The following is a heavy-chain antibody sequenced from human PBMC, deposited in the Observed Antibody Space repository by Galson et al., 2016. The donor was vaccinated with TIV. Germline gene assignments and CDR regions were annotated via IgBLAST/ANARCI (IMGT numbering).Heavy chain of an antibody. CDR2: IYWDDSK. J-gene: IGHJ3*01. D-gene: IGHD6-6*01. V-gene: IGHV2-5*02. CDR3: ARERAAGRPDAFDF. Sequence: ALVKPTQTLTLICSFSGFSLTTTGVGVGWIRQPPGKALEWLAIIYWDDSKRYSPSLRSRLTIIKDTSKNQVLLTMTNMDPMDRGTYFCARERAAGRPDAFDFWGQGTVVSVSS. CDR1: GFSLTTTGVG.